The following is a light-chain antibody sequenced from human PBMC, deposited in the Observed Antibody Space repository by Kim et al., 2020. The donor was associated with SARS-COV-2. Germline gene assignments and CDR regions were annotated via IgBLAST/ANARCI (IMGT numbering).Light chain of an antibody. CDR1: QNVGSS. V-gene: IGKV3-15*01. CDR3: HQYNNWPLDS. J-gene: IGKJ2*03. CDR2: DAS. Sequence: VLTQSPATLSVSPGERATLSCRASQNVGSSLAWYQQKPGQAPRLLIYDASTRATVIPARFSGSGSGTEFTLTISSLQSEDFAVYYCHQYNNWPLDSVGQGTKLEI.